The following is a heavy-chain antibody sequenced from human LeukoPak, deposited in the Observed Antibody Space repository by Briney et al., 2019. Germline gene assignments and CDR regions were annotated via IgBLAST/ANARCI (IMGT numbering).Heavy chain of an antibody. J-gene: IGHJ4*02. V-gene: IGHV4-34*01. CDR3: ARGTSQLTN. Sequence: GSLRLSCAASGFTFDDHGMSWVRQVPGKGLEWIGDINHSGSTNYNPSLKSRVTISVDTSKNQFSLKLSSVTAADTAVYYCARGTSQLTNWGQGTLVTVSS. D-gene: IGHD3-9*01. CDR2: INHSGST. CDR1: GFTFDDHG.